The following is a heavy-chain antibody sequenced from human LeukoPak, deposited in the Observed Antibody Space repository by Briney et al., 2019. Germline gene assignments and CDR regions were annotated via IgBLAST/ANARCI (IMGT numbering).Heavy chain of an antibody. CDR1: GGSISSGDYY. J-gene: IGHJ5*02. D-gene: IGHD6-19*01. Sequence: SQTLSLTRTVSGGSISSGDYYWSWIRQPPGKGLEWIGYIYYSGSTYYNPSLKSRVTISVDTSKNQFSLKLSSVTAADTAVYYCARAIIAVAGTGWFDPWGQGTLVTVSS. CDR3: ARAIIAVAGTGWFDP. V-gene: IGHV4-30-4*01. CDR2: IYYSGST.